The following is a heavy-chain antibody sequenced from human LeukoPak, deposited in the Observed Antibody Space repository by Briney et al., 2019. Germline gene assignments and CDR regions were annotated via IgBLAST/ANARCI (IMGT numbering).Heavy chain of an antibody. D-gene: IGHD6-13*01. CDR1: GYTFTGYY. CDR2: INPNSGGT. J-gene: IGHJ4*02. Sequence: ASVKVSCKASGYTFTGYYMHWVRQAPGQGLEWMGWINPNSGGTNYAQKFQGRVTMTRDTSISTAYMELSRLKSDDTAVYYCASPNMAAAGIGYYFDYWGQGTLVTVSS. V-gene: IGHV1-2*02. CDR3: ASPNMAAAGIGYYFDY.